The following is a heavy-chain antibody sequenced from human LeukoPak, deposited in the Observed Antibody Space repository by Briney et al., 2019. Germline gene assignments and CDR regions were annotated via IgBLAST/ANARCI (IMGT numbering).Heavy chain of an antibody. CDR2: IIPIFGTA. CDR3: ARDIAGVPYWGAETYAWAFDI. CDR1: GYTFTSYG. Sequence: ASVKVPCKASGYTFTSYGISWVRPAPGQGLEWMGGIIPIFGTANYAQKFQGRVTITADESTSTAYMELSSLRSEDTAVYYCARDIAGVPYWGAETYAWAFDIWGQGTMVTVSS. J-gene: IGHJ3*02. V-gene: IGHV1-69*13. D-gene: IGHD1-26*01.